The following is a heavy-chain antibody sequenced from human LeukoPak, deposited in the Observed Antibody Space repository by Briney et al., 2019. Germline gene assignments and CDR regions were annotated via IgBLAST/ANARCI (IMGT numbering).Heavy chain of an antibody. D-gene: IGHD1-26*01. V-gene: IGHV3-30*18. CDR3: AKDGGWWELLGGFLDY. Sequence: GGSLRLSCAASGFTFSSYGMHWVRQAPGKGLEWVAVISYDGSNKYYADSVKGRFTIFRDNSKNTLYLQMNSLRAEDTAVYYCAKDGGWWELLGGFLDYWGQGTLVTVSS. J-gene: IGHJ4*02. CDR1: GFTFSSYG. CDR2: ISYDGSNK.